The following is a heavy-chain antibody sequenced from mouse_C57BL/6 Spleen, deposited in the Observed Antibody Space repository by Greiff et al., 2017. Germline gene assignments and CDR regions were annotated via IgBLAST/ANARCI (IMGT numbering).Heavy chain of an antibody. CDR2: ISSGSSTI. D-gene: IGHD4-1*01. V-gene: IGHV5-17*01. J-gene: IGHJ4*01. CDR3: AKLGPFYAMDY. Sequence: EVQWVESGGGLVKPGGSLKLSCAASGFTFSDYGMHWVRQAPEKGLEWVAYISSGSSTIYYADTVKGRFTISRDNAKNTLFLQMTSLRSEDTAMYYCAKLGPFYAMDYWGQGTSVTVSS. CDR1: GFTFSDYG.